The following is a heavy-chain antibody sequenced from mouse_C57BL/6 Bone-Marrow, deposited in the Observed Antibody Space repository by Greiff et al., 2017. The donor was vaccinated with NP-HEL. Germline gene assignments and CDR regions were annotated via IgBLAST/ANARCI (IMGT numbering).Heavy chain of an antibody. CDR1: GYTFTSYG. Sequence: QVQLKQSGAELARPGASVKLSCKASGYTFTSYGISWVKQRTGQGLEWIGEIYPRSGNTYYNEKFKGKATLTADKSSSTEYMELRSLTAEDSAVYFCAREGNWPYFDYWGQGTTLTVSS. V-gene: IGHV1-81*01. D-gene: IGHD4-1*01. CDR3: AREGNWPYFDY. CDR2: IYPRSGNT. J-gene: IGHJ2*01.